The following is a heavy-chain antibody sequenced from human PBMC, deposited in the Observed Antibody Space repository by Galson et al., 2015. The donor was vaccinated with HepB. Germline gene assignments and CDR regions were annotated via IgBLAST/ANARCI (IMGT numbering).Heavy chain of an antibody. J-gene: IGHJ6*02. CDR1: GYTFTSYG. D-gene: IGHD3-3*01. CDR2: ISAYNGNT. V-gene: IGHV1-18*04. Sequence: SVKVSCKASGYTFTSYGISWVRQAPGQGLEWMGWISAYNGNTNYAQKLQGRVTMTTDTSTSTAYMELRSLRSDDTAVYYCARDSGFLEWFPLYYYYGMDVWGQGTTVTVSS. CDR3: ARDSGFLEWFPLYYYYGMDV.